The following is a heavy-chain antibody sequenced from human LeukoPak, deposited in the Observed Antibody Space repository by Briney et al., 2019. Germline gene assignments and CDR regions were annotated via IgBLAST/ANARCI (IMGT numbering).Heavy chain of an antibody. J-gene: IGHJ5*02. Sequence: ASVKVSCKVSGYTLTELSMHWVRQAPGKGLEWMGGFDPEDGETIYAQKFQGRVTMTEDTSTDTAYMELSSLRSEDTAVYYCATDPSSAHYGVERGWFDPWGQGTLVTVSS. CDR3: ATDPSSAHYGVERGWFDP. D-gene: IGHD4-17*01. V-gene: IGHV1-24*01. CDR2: FDPEDGET. CDR1: GYTLTELS.